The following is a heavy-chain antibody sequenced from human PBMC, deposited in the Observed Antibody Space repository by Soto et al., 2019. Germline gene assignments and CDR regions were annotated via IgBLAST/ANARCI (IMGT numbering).Heavy chain of an antibody. Sequence: EVQLVESGGGLVQPGGSLRLSCAASGITFSNYWMFWVRQAPGKGLVWVSRISGDGSTTMYADSVEGRFTISRDNAKNTLILQMNSLRDEDTAVYYCVRDKPVVVPTTPAGFLDLWGRGTLVTVSS. CDR1: GITFSNYW. CDR2: ISGDGSTT. CDR3: VRDKPVVVPTTPAGFLDL. J-gene: IGHJ2*01. D-gene: IGHD2-15*01. V-gene: IGHV3-74*03.